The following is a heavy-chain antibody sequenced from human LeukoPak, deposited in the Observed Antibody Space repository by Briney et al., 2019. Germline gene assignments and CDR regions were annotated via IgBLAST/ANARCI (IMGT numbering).Heavy chain of an antibody. V-gene: IGHV3-53*01. CDR3: ARDLRGGYNAFDI. J-gene: IGHJ3*02. CDR2: IYSGGST. D-gene: IGHD5-12*01. CDR1: GFTVSSNY. Sequence: GGSLRLSCAASGFTVSSNYMSWVRQAPGKGLEWVSVIYSGGSTYYADSVKGRFTISRDNSENTLYLQMNSLRAEDTAVYYCARDLRGGYNAFDIWGQGTMVTVSS.